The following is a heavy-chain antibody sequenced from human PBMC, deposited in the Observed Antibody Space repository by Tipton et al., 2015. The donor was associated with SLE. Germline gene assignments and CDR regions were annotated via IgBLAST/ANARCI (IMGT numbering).Heavy chain of an antibody. CDR3: ARGKSSRFCDGGVYFDH. CDR1: GVSISSRDY. CDR2: ISHSGNT. D-gene: IGHD6-13*01. V-gene: IGHV4-4*01. Sequence: TLSLTCTVSGVSISSRDYWSWVRQPPGEGLEWIGDISHSGNTTYNPSLRSRVTISVDKSENQFSLRLNSLTDADTAMYFCARGKSSRFCDGGVYFDHWGQGSLVTVSS. J-gene: IGHJ4*02.